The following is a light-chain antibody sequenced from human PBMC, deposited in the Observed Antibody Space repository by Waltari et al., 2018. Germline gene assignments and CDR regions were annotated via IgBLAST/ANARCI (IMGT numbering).Light chain of an antibody. CDR3: QQHYATPRT. CDR1: QSLLYNFNNKSF. J-gene: IGKJ1*01. V-gene: IGKV4-1*01. CDR2: WAS. Sequence: DIVMTQSPDSLAVPLGERATINCKSSQSLLYNFNNKSFLAWYQQKPGQPPKMLIYWASGGEAGVRGRFSGGGSGTDFTLTGSSLQAEEVAVDYCQQHYATPRTFGQGSKVEI.